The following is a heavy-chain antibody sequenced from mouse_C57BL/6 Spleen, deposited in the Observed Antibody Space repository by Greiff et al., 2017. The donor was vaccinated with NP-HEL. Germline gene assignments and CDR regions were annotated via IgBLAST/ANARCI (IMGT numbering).Heavy chain of an antibody. CDR2: IDPEDGDT. D-gene: IGHD2-10*02. Sequence: VQLKQSGAELVRPGASVKLSCTASGFNIKDYYMHWVKQRPEQGLEWIGRIDPEDGDTEYAPKFQGKATMTADTSSNTAYLQLSSLTSEDTAVYYCTKYGNSYYYAMDYWGQGTSVTVSS. J-gene: IGHJ4*01. CDR3: TKYGNSYYYAMDY. CDR1: GFNIKDYY. V-gene: IGHV14-1*01.